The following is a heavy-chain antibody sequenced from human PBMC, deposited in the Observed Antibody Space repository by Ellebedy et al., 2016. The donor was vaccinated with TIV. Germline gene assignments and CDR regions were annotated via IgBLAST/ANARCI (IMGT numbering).Heavy chain of an antibody. V-gene: IGHV1-18*04. J-gene: IGHJ4*02. CDR3: ARAPPTQWELTTRFDY. CDR2: ISAYNGNT. D-gene: IGHD1-26*01. Sequence: AASVKVSCKASGYTFTSYGISWVRQATGQGLEWMGWISAYNGNTNYAQKLQGRVTMTTDTSTSTAYMELRSLRSDDTAVYYCARAPPTQWELTTRFDYWGQGTLVTVSS. CDR1: GYTFTSYG.